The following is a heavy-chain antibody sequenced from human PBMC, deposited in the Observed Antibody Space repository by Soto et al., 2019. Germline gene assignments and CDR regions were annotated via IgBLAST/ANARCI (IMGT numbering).Heavy chain of an antibody. Sequence: SETLSLTCTVSGASISIGGYFWSWIRQHPWKGLEWIGHIYYNGSTYYNPSLKSRLTISVDTSKNEFSLRLTSVTAADTAVYFCATDEYFGSEIDFYYYAMDVWGQGXTVTVYS. V-gene: IGHV4-31*03. D-gene: IGHD3-10*01. CDR3: ATDEYFGSEIDFYYYAMDV. J-gene: IGHJ6*02. CDR2: IYYNGST. CDR1: GASISIGGYF.